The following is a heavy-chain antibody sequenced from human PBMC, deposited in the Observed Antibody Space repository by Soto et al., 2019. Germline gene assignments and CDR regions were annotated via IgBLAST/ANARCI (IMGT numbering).Heavy chain of an antibody. CDR3: AKDGVYYYDSSGYYGPFDY. J-gene: IGHJ4*02. Sequence: GGSLRLSCAASGFTFSSYAMSWVRQAPGKGLEWVSTISGSGGRTFYTDSVKGRFTISRDNSKNTLYLQMNSLRAEDTAVYHCAKDGVYYYDSSGYYGPFDYWGQGTLVTVSS. CDR1: GFTFSSYA. V-gene: IGHV3-23*01. D-gene: IGHD3-22*01. CDR2: ISGSGGRT.